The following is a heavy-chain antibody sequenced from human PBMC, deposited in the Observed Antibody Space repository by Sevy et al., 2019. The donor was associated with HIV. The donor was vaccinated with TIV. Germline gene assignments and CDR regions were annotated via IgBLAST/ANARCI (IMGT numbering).Heavy chain of an antibody. D-gene: IGHD6-19*01. CDR2: IKEDGGEK. J-gene: IGHJ6*02. CDR1: RFTFSSYG. Sequence: GGSLRLSCAASRFTFSSYGMSWVRQAPGKGLEWVANIKEDGGEKNYVDSVKGRFTISRDNAEKSLYLQMNSLRVEDTAVYFGARDFRQWPYYYYHGMDLWGQGTKVTVSS. CDR3: ARDFRQWPYYYYHGMDL. V-gene: IGHV3-7*01.